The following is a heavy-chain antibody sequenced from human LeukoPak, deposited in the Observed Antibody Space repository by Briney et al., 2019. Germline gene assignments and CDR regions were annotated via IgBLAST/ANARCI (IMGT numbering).Heavy chain of an antibody. Sequence: SETLSLTCTVSGGSMSPYHWGWIRQPPGKVREWTGYIYYSGGTNYNPSLNSRVTISVDTSKNQFSLRLSSVTAADTAIYYCARAVSGRFDYWGQGTLVTVSS. J-gene: IGHJ4*02. CDR3: ARAVSGRFDY. V-gene: IGHV4-59*08. CDR2: IYYSGGT. CDR1: GGSMSPYH. D-gene: IGHD6-19*01.